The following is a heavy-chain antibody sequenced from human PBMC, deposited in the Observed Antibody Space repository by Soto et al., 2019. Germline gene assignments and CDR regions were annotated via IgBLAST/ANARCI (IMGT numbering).Heavy chain of an antibody. J-gene: IGHJ4*02. D-gene: IGHD6-6*01. V-gene: IGHV4-59*01. CDR3: AVQPIAARGIDY. CDR1: GGSISSYY. CDR2: IYYSGST. Sequence: SGTLSLTCTVSGGSISSYYWSWIRQPQGKGLEWIGYIYYSGSTNYNPSLKSRVTISVDTSKNQFSLKLSSVTAADTAVYYCAVQPIAARGIDYCGQGTLVPVSS.